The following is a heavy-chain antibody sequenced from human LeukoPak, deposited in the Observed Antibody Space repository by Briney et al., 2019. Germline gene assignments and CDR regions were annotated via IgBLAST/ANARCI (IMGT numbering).Heavy chain of an antibody. Sequence: SETLSLTCTVSGGSNSSGSYYWSWIRQPAGKGLEWIGRIYTSGSTNYNPSLKSRVTISVDTSKNQFSLKLSSVTAADTAVYYCARTLSDTYYYDSSGHKKAFDIWGQGTMVTVSS. V-gene: IGHV4-61*02. CDR3: ARTLSDTYYYDSSGHKKAFDI. D-gene: IGHD3-22*01. CDR2: IYTSGST. J-gene: IGHJ3*02. CDR1: GGSNSSGSYY.